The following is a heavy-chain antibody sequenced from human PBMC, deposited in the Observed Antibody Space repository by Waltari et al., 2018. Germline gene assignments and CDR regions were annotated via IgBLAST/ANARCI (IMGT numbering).Heavy chain of an antibody. Sequence: QLVESGGGLVQPGGSLRLSCAASGFTFSNSWMHWVRQAPGKGLVWVSRIKPAGTYPTYADSVRGRFTISRDNAKSTLYLQMNSLRAEDTALYYCAAVDSGYFDDWGQGTLVTVSS. CDR3: AAVDSGYFDD. CDR2: IKPAGTYP. J-gene: IGHJ4*02. D-gene: IGHD1-26*01. CDR1: GFTFSNSW. V-gene: IGHV3-74*03.